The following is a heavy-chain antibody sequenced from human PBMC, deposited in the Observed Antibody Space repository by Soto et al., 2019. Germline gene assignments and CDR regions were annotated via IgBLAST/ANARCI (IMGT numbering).Heavy chain of an antibody. Sequence: PGGSLRLSCAASGFTFSSYAMSWVRQAPGKGLEWVSAISGSGGSTYYADSVKGRFTISRDNSKNTLYLQMNSLRAEDTAVYYCAKQAGGSYYVLLSQLGAFDIWGQGTMVTVS. CDR2: ISGSGGST. D-gene: IGHD1-26*01. CDR1: GFTFSSYA. CDR3: AKQAGGSYYVLLSQLGAFDI. J-gene: IGHJ3*02. V-gene: IGHV3-23*01.